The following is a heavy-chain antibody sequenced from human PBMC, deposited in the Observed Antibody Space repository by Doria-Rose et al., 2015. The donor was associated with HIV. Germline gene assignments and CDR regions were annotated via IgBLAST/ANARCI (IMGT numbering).Heavy chain of an antibody. V-gene: IGHV2-26*01. Sequence: QITLKESGPVLVKPTETLTLTCTVSGVSLSSPGMGVSWIRQPPGKALEWLANIFSDDERSYKTALKSRLTISSGTSNSQVVLTMTDMDPVDTATYYCARIKSSRWYHKYSFDFWGQGTLVIVSA. CDR1: GVSLSSPGMG. J-gene: IGHJ4*02. CDR3: ARIKSSRWYHKYSFDF. CDR2: IFSDDER. D-gene: IGHD6-13*01.